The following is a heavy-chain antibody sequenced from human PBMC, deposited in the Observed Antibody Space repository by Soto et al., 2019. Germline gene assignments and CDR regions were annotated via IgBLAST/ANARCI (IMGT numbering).Heavy chain of an antibody. CDR2: ISYDGSNK. J-gene: IGHJ5*02. CDR1: GFTFSSYG. Sequence: QVQLVESGGGVVQPGRSLRLSCAASGFTFSSYGMHWVRQAPGKGLERVAVISYDGSNKYYADSVKGRFTISRDNSKNTLYLQMNSLRAEDTAVYYCAKDYGGNSWVNWFDPWGQGTLVTVAS. CDR3: AKDYGGNSWVNWFDP. D-gene: IGHD4-17*01. V-gene: IGHV3-30*18.